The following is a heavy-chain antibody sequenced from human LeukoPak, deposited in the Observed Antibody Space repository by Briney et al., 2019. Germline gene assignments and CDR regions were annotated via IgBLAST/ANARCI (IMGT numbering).Heavy chain of an antibody. CDR3: AKGVFGVDY. Sequence: GGSLSLSCAASGFTFSSYAMSWVRQAPGKGLEWVSGISGSGGSTDYADSVKGRFTISRDNSKNTLYLQMNSLRAEDTAVYYCAKGVFGVDYWGQGTLVTVSS. J-gene: IGHJ4*02. V-gene: IGHV3-23*01. CDR1: GFTFSSYA. CDR2: ISGSGGST. D-gene: IGHD3-10*02.